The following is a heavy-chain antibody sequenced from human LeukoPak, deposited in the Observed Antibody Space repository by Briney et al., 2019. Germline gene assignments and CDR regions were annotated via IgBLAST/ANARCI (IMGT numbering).Heavy chain of an antibody. Sequence: GGSLRLSCAASGFTFSSYAMSWVRQAPGMGLDWVSAITGSGGNTYYADSVKGRFTISRDNSKNTLYLQMNSLRAEDTAVYYCATHRGIVVVTPFDYWGQGTLVTVSS. CDR3: ATHRGIVVVTPFDY. D-gene: IGHD3-22*01. J-gene: IGHJ4*02. V-gene: IGHV3-23*01. CDR2: ITGSGGNT. CDR1: GFTFSSYA.